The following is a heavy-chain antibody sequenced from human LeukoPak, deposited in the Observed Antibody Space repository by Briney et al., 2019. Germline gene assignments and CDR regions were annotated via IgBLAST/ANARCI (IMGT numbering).Heavy chain of an antibody. Sequence: GGSLRLSCVASGFTLSSYWMHWVRQAPGKGLVWVSRINTDGTSTTYADSVKGRFTISRDNAKNTLYLQMNSLRAEDTAVYYCARVRRSSSWSLFDYWGQGTLVTVSS. V-gene: IGHV3-74*01. D-gene: IGHD6-13*01. CDR2: INTDGTST. J-gene: IGHJ4*02. CDR3: ARVRRSSSWSLFDY. CDR1: GFTLSSYW.